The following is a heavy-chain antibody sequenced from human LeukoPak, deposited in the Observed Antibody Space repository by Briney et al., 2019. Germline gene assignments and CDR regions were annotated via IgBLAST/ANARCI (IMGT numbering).Heavy chain of an antibody. V-gene: IGHV3-7*01. CDR2: IKQDGSEK. D-gene: IGHD2-2*02. CDR1: GFTFSSYW. J-gene: IGHJ1*01. CDR3: AREVYCSSTSCYTGYFQH. Sequence: GGSLRLSCAASGFTFSSYWMSWVRQAPGKGLEWVANIKQDGSEKYYVDSVKGRFTISRDNAKNALYLQMNSLRAEDTAVYYCAREVYCSSTSCYTGYFQHWGQGTLVTVSS.